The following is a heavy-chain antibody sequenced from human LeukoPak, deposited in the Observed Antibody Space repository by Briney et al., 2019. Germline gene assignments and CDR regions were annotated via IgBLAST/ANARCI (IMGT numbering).Heavy chain of an antibody. J-gene: IGHJ3*02. CDR3: ARDREKEQWLLPSLDAFDI. CDR1: GGSISSSNW. CDR2: IYHSGST. D-gene: IGHD6-19*01. V-gene: IGHV4-4*02. Sequence: SETLSLTCSVSGGSISSSNWWSWVRQPPGKGLEWIGEIYHSGSTNYNPSLKSRVTISVDKSKNQSSLKLSSVTAADTAVYYCARDREKEQWLLPSLDAFDIWGQGTMVTVSS.